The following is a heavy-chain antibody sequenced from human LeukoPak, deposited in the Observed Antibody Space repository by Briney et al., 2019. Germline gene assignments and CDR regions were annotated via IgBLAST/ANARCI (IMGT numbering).Heavy chain of an antibody. Sequence: GGSLRLSCVPSGLTVSSNYMSWVRQAPGKGLEWVSVTYSGGSTDYADSVKGRFTISRDTSKNTLYLQMNSLRVEDTAVYYCASGLGYARSYWGQGTLVTVSS. D-gene: IGHD2-2*01. CDR3: ASGLGYARSY. CDR2: TYSGGST. V-gene: IGHV3-66*01. CDR1: GLTVSSNY. J-gene: IGHJ4*02.